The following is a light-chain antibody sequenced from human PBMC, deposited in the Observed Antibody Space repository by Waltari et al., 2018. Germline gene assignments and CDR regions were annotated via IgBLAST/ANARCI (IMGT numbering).Light chain of an antibody. V-gene: IGKV2-30*02. CDR3: MQGLQTPT. Sequence: DVVMTQSPLSLPVTLGQPASISCRSSQSLVHSDGNTYLNWFQQRPGQSPRRLIYKVSNRDSGVPDRFSGSGSGTDFTLKISRVEAEDVGVYFCMQGLQTPTFGQGTRL. J-gene: IGKJ5*01. CDR1: QSLVHSDGNTY. CDR2: KVS.